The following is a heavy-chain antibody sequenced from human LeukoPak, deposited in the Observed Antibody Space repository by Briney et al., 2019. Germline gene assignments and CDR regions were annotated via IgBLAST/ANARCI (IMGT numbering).Heavy chain of an antibody. Sequence: SETLSLTCSVSGYSISSGYFWGWIRQPPGKGLEWIGSIYHSGSTYYNPSLKSRVTISVDTSKNQFSLKLSSVTAADTAVYYCARDRQVGAPYYYGSGSYLYWGQGTLVTVSS. V-gene: IGHV4-38-2*02. J-gene: IGHJ4*02. CDR2: IYHSGST. D-gene: IGHD3-10*01. CDR3: ARDRQVGAPYYYGSGSYLY. CDR1: GYSISSGYF.